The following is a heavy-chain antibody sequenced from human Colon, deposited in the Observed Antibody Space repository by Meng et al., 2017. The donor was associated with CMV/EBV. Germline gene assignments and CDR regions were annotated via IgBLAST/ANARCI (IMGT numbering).Heavy chain of an antibody. J-gene: IGHJ4*02. Sequence: GQRMRSGGGVKEPGASVKGSCKTSVYTVSHYCMHWVRQAPGQGLEWMGWIRSDGSATNYAQKFRGRVTMTRDASVSTAYMELSGLTSDDTAVYFCVRSSGWSLFDYWGPGALVTVSS. CDR1: VYTVSHYC. D-gene: IGHD6-19*01. CDR3: VRSSGWSLFDY. CDR2: IRSDGSAT. V-gene: IGHV1-2*02.